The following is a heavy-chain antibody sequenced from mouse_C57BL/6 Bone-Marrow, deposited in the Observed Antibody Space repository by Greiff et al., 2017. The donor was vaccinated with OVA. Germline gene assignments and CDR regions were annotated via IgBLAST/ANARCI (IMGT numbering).Heavy chain of an antibody. CDR3: AREGLLLRYWYFDV. CDR2: IDPSDSET. J-gene: IGHJ1*03. Sequence: VQLQQPGAELVRPGSSVKLSCKASGYTFTSYWMHWVKQRPIQGLEWIGNIDPSDSETHYNQKFKDKATLTVDKSSSTAYMQLSSLTSEDSAVYYGAREGLLLRYWYFDVWGTGTTVTVSA. D-gene: IGHD1-1*01. V-gene: IGHV1-52*01. CDR1: GYTFTSYW.